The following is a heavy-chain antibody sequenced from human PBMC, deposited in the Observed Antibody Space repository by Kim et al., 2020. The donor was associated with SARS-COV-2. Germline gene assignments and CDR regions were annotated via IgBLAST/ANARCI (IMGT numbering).Heavy chain of an antibody. CDR2: MNGGGSSS. Sequence: GGSLRLSCAASGFIISSYWMHWVRQAPEKGLVWVSRMNGGGSSSSYADSVKGRFTISRDNAKNTLYLQMDSLRAEDTAVYFCARGSEGYGVFDIWGQGTMVTVSS. CDR3: ARGSEGYGVFDI. V-gene: IGHV3-74*01. D-gene: IGHD3-16*01. CDR1: GFIISSYW. J-gene: IGHJ3*02.